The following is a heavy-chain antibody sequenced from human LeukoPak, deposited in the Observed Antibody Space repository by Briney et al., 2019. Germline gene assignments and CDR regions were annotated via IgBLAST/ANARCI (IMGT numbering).Heavy chain of an antibody. D-gene: IGHD2-8*01. J-gene: IGHJ3*01. CDR2: ITGNSGTT. V-gene: IGHV3-23*01. CDR1: GLIFSNYA. Sequence: RGSLRLSCAASGLIFSNYAMTWVRQAPGKGLEWVSSITGNSGTTKYADSVRGRFTMSRDDSRNTLYLQMDSLRAEDTAVYYCAKDTNGDYIGAFDAWGPGTMVIVSS. CDR3: AKDTNGDYIGAFDA.